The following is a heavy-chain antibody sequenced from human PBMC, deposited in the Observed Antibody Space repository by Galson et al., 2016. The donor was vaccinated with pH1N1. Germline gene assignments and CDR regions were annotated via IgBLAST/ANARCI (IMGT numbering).Heavy chain of an antibody. V-gene: IGHV3-64*01. CDR3: AREDYYDSSGFGY. CDR1: GFTFRTYA. Sequence: SLRLSCAASGFTFRTYAMHWVRQAPGKGLEYVSGINNLGGSTYYANSVRGRFTISRDNAKNTLYLQMGSLRPEDMAVYYCAREDYYDSSGFGYWGQGTLVTVSS. CDR2: INNLGGST. J-gene: IGHJ4*02. D-gene: IGHD3-22*01.